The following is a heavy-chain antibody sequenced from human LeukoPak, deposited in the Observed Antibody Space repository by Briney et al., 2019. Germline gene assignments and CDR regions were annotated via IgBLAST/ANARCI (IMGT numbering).Heavy chain of an antibody. D-gene: IGHD1-26*01. CDR1: GGSISSSNW. CDR2: IYHSGST. Sequence: SETLSLTCAVSGGSISSSNWWSWVRQPPGKGPERIGEIYHSGSTNYNPSLKSRVTISVDKSKNQFSLKLSSVTAADTAVYYCATIRGVGTDFDYWGQGTLVTVSS. J-gene: IGHJ4*02. CDR3: ATIRGVGTDFDY. V-gene: IGHV4-4*02.